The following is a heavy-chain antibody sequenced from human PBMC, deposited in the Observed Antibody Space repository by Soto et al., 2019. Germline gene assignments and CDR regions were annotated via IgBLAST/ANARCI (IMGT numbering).Heavy chain of an antibody. CDR2: ISYVGSNK. CDR1: GFTFSSYA. Sequence: QVQLVESGGGVVQPGRSLRLSCAASGFTFSSYAIHWVRQAPGKGLEWVAVISYVGSNKYYADSVKGRFTISRDNSKNTLYLQMNSLRAQDTAVYYCARDPYYGEGYYFDYWGQGPLVTVSS. V-gene: IGHV3-30-3*01. CDR3: ARDPYYGEGYYFDY. D-gene: IGHD4-17*01. J-gene: IGHJ4*02.